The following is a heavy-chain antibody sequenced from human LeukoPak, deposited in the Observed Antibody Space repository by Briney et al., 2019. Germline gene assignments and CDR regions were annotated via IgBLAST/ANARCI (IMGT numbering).Heavy chain of an antibody. CDR1: GFTFSSYE. Sequence: GGSLRLSCAASGFTFSSYEMNWVRQAPGKGLEWVAVISYDASNKYYADSVKGRFTISRDNSKNTLYLQMNSLRAEDTAVYYCARAGYSSSSYYFDYWGQGTLVTVSS. D-gene: IGHD6-6*01. CDR2: ISYDASNK. J-gene: IGHJ4*02. CDR3: ARAGYSSSSYYFDY. V-gene: IGHV3-30*04.